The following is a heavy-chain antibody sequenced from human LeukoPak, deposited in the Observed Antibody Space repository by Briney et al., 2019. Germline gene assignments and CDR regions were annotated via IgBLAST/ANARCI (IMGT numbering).Heavy chain of an antibody. D-gene: IGHD3-22*01. Sequence: ASVKVSCKASGYTFTSYYMHWVRQAPGQGLEWMGWINTNTGNPTYAQGFTGRFVFSLDTSVSTAYLQISSLKAEDTAVYYCARRMRAYYYDSSGAFDIWGQGTMVTVSS. J-gene: IGHJ3*02. V-gene: IGHV7-4-1*02. CDR2: INTNTGNP. CDR1: GYTFTSYY. CDR3: ARRMRAYYYDSSGAFDI.